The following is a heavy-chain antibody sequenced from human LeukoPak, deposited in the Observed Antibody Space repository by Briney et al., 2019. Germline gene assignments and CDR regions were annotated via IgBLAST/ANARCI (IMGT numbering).Heavy chain of an antibody. Sequence: PGGSLRLSCAASGFTVSSYYVSWVRQAPGKGLEWVSVIYSGGSTYYADSVAGRFTVSRDNSKNTLYLQMNSLRAEDPAVYYCARDLRPRLTGFFDYWGQGALVSVSS. D-gene: IGHD3-16*01. CDR2: IYSGGST. CDR1: GFTVSSYY. V-gene: IGHV3-53*01. CDR3: ARDLRPRLTGFFDY. J-gene: IGHJ4*02.